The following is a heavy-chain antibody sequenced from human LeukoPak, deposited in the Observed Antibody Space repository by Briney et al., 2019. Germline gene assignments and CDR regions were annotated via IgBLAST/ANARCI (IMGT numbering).Heavy chain of an antibody. D-gene: IGHD2-2*01. J-gene: IGHJ4*02. CDR3: ARRSSTSCYDY. Sequence: ASVKVSCKASGYTFTSYDINWVRQATGQGLEWMGWMNPNSGNTGYAQKFQGRVTMTRDTSISTAYMELSRLRSDDTAVYYCARRSSTSCYDYWGQGTLVTVSS. CDR2: MNPNSGNT. V-gene: IGHV1-8*01. CDR1: GYTFTSYD.